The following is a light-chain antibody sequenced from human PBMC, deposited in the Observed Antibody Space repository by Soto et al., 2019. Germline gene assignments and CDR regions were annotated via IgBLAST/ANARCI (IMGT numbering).Light chain of an antibody. J-gene: IGKJ1*01. V-gene: IGKV1-5*01. CDR2: DAS. CDR1: QSISSW. CDR3: QQYNSYSKP. Sequence: VQRTQSPSTLSASVGDRVTITCRASQSISSWLAWYQQKPGKAPKLLIYDASSLESGVPSRFSGSGSGTEFTLTISSLQPDDFATYYCQQYNSYSKPFGQGTKVDIK.